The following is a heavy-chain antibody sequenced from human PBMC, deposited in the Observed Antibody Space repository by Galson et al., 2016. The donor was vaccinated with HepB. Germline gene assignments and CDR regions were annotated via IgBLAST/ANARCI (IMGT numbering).Heavy chain of an antibody. CDR3: ARGYCSSTTCRGGRDV. Sequence: SLRLSCAASGFTFSNYGMHWVRQAPGKGLEWLSYISTGSNMIYYAASVKGRFTISKDSAKNSLFLQMNSLIADEPAQYYCARGYCSSTTCRGGRDVWGQGTTVTVSS. J-gene: IGHJ6*02. V-gene: IGHV3-48*04. CDR1: GFTFSNYG. CDR2: ISTGSNMI. D-gene: IGHD2-2*01.